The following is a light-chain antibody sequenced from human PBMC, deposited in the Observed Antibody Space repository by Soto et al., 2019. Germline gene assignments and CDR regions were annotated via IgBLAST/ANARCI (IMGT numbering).Light chain of an antibody. Sequence: ELVLTQSPATLSFSPGDRATLSCRARQSVSSYLAWYQQKPGQAPRLLIYDASNRATGIPARFSGSGSGTDFTLTIRSLEPEDFAVYYCQQRSNWPITFGQGTRLEIK. J-gene: IGKJ5*01. CDR2: DAS. CDR1: QSVSSY. V-gene: IGKV3-11*01. CDR3: QQRSNWPIT.